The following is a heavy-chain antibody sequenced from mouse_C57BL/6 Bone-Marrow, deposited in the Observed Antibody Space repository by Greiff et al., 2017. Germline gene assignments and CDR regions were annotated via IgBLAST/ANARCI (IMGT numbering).Heavy chain of an antibody. V-gene: IGHV1-4*01. CDR2: INPSSGYT. Sequence: QVQLKESGAELARPGASVKMSCKASGYTFTSYTMHWVKQRPGQGLEWIGYINPSSGYTKYNQKFKDKATLTADKSSSTAYMQLSSLTSEDSAVYYCAREGNPYYFDYWGQGTTLTVSS. CDR3: AREGNPYYFDY. J-gene: IGHJ2*01. CDR1: GYTFTSYT.